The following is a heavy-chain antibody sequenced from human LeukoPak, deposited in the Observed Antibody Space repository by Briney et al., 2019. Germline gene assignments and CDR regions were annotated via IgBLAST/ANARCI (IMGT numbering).Heavy chain of an antibody. J-gene: IGHJ1*01. Sequence: GGSLRLSCAASGFTFSSYDMHWVRQAPGKGLEWVAVISYDGSNKYYADSVKGRFTISRDNSKNTLYLQMNSLRAEDTAVYYCAKHDKYQLLAWYFQHWGQGTLVTVSS. CDR3: AKHDKYQLLAWYFQH. V-gene: IGHV3-33*05. D-gene: IGHD2-2*01. CDR2: ISYDGSNK. CDR1: GFTFSSYD.